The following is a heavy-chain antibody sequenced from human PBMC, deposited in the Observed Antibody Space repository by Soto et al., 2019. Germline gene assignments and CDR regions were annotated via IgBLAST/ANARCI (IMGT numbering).Heavy chain of an antibody. CDR3: ASIYGSGSYARCGRGHANGYYMDV. CDR1: GGSFSGYY. J-gene: IGHJ6*03. CDR2: INHSGST. Sequence: SETLSLTCAVYGGSFSGYYWSWIRQPPGKGLEWIGEINHSGSTNYNPSLKSRVTISVDTSKNQFSLKLSSVTAADTAVYYCASIYGSGSYARCGRGHANGYYMDVWGQGTTVTVSS. V-gene: IGHV4-34*01. D-gene: IGHD3-10*01.